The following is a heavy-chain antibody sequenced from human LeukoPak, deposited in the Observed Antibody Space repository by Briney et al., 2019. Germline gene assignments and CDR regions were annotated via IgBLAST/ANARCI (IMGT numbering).Heavy chain of an antibody. CDR3: ARHLSGITGYTYGRGIDY. J-gene: IGHJ4*02. D-gene: IGHD5-18*01. CDR1: GFTFSNFW. Sequence: PGGSLRLSCAAAGFTFSNFWMSWVRQAPGKGLEWVANIKQDGSEKYYVDSVKGRFTISRDNTNNKLYLQMFSLRDEDTAMYYCARHLSGITGYTYGRGIDYWGQGTLVTVSS. V-gene: IGHV3-7*01. CDR2: IKQDGSEK.